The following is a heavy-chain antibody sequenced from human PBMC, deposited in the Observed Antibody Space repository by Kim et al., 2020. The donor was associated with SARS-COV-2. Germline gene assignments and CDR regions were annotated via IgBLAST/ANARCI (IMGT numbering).Heavy chain of an antibody. Sequence: GGSLRLSCAASGFTFSSYAMSWVRQAPGKGLEWVSAISGSGGSTYYADSVKGRFTISRDNSKNTLYLQMNSLRAEDTAVYYCAKSPPNVIAAAASFDYWGQGTLVTVSS. CDR2: ISGSGGST. CDR1: GFTFSSYA. V-gene: IGHV3-23*01. J-gene: IGHJ4*02. CDR3: AKSPPNVIAAAASFDY. D-gene: IGHD6-13*01.